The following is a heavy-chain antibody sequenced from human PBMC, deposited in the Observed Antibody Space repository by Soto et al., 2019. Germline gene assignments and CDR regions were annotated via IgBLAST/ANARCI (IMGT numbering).Heavy chain of an antibody. D-gene: IGHD2-15*01. CDR1: GGSISSGGYY. CDR2: IYYSGST. V-gene: IGHV4-31*03. Sequence: QVQLQESGPGLVKPSQTLSLTCTVSGGSISSGGYYWSWIRQHPGKGLEWIGYIYYSGSTYYNPSLTSRVTISVDTSKNQFSLKLSSVTAADTAVYYCARDPGGCSGGSCYPYWGQGTLVTVSS. J-gene: IGHJ4*02. CDR3: ARDPGGCSGGSCYPY.